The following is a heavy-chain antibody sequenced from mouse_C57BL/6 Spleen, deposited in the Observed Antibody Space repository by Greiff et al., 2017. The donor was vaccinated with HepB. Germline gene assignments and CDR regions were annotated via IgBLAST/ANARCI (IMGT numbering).Heavy chain of an antibody. CDR2: ISDGGSYT. D-gene: IGHD1-1*01. CDR1: GFTFSSYA. J-gene: IGHJ3*01. V-gene: IGHV5-4*03. Sequence: DVKLVESGGGLVKPGGSLKLSCAASGFTFSSYAMSWVRQTPEKRLEWVATISDGGSYTYYPDNVKGRFTISRDNAKNNLYLQMSHLKSEDTAMYYCAREGTTVVAGDGWFAYWGQGTLVTVSA. CDR3: AREGTTVVAGDGWFAY.